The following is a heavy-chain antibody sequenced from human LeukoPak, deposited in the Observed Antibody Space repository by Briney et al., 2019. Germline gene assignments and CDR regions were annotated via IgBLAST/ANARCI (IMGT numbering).Heavy chain of an antibody. J-gene: IGHJ4*02. V-gene: IGHV4-59*01. D-gene: IGHD3-16*01. CDR1: GGSISSYY. Sequence: PSETLSLTCTVSGGSISSYYWSWIRQPPGKGLDWIGYIYYSGSTNYNPSLKSRVTISVDTPRNQFSLKLTSVTTADTAVYYCARGKGYFDYWDQGTLVTVSS. CDR2: IYYSGST. CDR3: ARGKGYFDY.